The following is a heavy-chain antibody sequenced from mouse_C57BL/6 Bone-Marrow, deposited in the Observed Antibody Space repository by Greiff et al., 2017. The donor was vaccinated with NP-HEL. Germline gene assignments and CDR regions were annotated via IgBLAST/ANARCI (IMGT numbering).Heavy chain of an antibody. D-gene: IGHD1-1*01. CDR1: GYSFTDYN. CDR2: INPNYGTT. V-gene: IGHV1-39*01. Sequence: VHVKQSGPELVKPGASVKISCKASGYSFTDYNMNWVKQSNGKSLEWIGVINPNYGTTSYNQKFKGKATLTVDQSSSTAYMQLNSLTSEDSAVYYCARSLYYYGSSYWYFDVWDTGTTVTVSS. J-gene: IGHJ1*03. CDR3: ARSLYYYGSSYWYFDV.